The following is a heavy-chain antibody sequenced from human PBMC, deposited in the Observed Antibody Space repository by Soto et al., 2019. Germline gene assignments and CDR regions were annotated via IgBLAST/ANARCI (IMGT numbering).Heavy chain of an antibody. Sequence: QVQLVESGGGVVQPGRSLRLSCAASGFTFSSYAMHWVRQAPGKGLEWVAVIPYDGSNKYYADSVKGRFTISRDNSKNTLYLQMNSLRAEDTAVYYCARDGRIAGVLKARYYGMDVWGQGTTVTVSS. CDR2: IPYDGSNK. CDR1: GFTFSSYA. CDR3: ARDGRIAGVLKARYYGMDV. D-gene: IGHD3-3*01. V-gene: IGHV3-30-3*01. J-gene: IGHJ6*02.